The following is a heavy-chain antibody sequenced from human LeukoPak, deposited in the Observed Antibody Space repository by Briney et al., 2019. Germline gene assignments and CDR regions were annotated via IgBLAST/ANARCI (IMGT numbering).Heavy chain of an antibody. CDR2: IKYDGSKT. CDR3: ARDADTSGHSSHFDY. CDR1: GFTFSAYG. J-gene: IGHJ4*02. V-gene: IGHV3-33*05. D-gene: IGHD3-22*01. Sequence: PGRSLRLSCAASGFTFSAYGMHWVRQAPGKGLEWVAAIKYDGSKTYYGDSVKGRLSISRDNSNNMLSLQMNSLRAEDTAVYHCARDADTSGHSSHFDYWGQGTLVTVSS.